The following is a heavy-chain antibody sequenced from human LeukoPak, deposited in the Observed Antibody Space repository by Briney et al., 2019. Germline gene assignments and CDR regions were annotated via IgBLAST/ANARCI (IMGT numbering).Heavy chain of an antibody. CDR3: ASSWIQLWPTTY. V-gene: IGHV3-74*01. CDR1: GFTFSSYW. Sequence: GGSLRLSCPASGFTFSSYWRHWVRQAPGKGLVWVPRINGDGSCRSYADHVKGRYTISRDNAENTLYLQINSLRAEDTAVYYCASSWIQLWPTTYWGQGTLVTVSS. CDR2: INGDGSCR. J-gene: IGHJ4*02. D-gene: IGHD5-18*01.